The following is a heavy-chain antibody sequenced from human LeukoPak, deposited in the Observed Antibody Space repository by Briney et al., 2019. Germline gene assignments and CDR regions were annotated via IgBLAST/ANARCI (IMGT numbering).Heavy chain of an antibody. V-gene: IGHV4-59*12. CDR3: ARVIRGSTNWFDP. CDR2: IYYSGST. CDR1: GGSISSYY. J-gene: IGHJ5*02. Sequence: SETLSLTCTVSGGSISSYYWSWIRQPPGKGLEWIGYIYYSGSTNYNPSLKSRVTISVDTSKNQFSLKLSSVTAADTAVYYCARVIRGSTNWFDPWGQGTLVTVSS. D-gene: IGHD1-26*01.